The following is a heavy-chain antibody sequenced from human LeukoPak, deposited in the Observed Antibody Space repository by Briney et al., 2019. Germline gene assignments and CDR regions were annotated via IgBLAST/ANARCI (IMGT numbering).Heavy chain of an antibody. D-gene: IGHD3-10*01. CDR3: ARHPFSAMVRGLYFDN. CDR2: INHSGST. V-gene: IGHV4-34*01. CDR1: GGSFSGYY. J-gene: IGHJ4*02. Sequence: TSETLSLTCAVHGGSFSGYYWSWIRQPPGKGLEWIGEINHSGSTDYNPSLKSRVTISVDTSKIQFSLKLSSVTAADTAMYYCARHPFSAMVRGLYFDNWGQGTLVTVSS.